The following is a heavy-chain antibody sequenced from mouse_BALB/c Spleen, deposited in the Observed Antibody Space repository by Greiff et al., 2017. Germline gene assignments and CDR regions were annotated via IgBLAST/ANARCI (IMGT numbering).Heavy chain of an antibody. CDR3: ARDGSRGYFDV. CDR1: GYTFTSYV. J-gene: IGHJ1*01. CDR2: INPYNDGT. V-gene: IGHV1-14*01. D-gene: IGHD2-3*01. Sequence: EVKLMESGPELVKPGASVKMSCKASGYTFTSYVMHWVKQKPGQGLEWIGYINPYNDGTKYNEKFKGKATLTSDKSSSTAYMELSSLTSEDSAVYYCARDGSRGYFDVWGAGTTVTVSS.